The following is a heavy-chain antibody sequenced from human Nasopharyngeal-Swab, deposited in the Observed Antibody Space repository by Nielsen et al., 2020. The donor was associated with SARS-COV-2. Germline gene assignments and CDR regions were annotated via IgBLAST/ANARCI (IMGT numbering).Heavy chain of an antibody. J-gene: IGHJ3*02. V-gene: IGHV3-48*02. D-gene: IGHD6-19*01. CDR2: ISSSSSTI. Sequence: GGSLRLSCAASGFTFSSYNMNWVRQAPGKGLEWVSYISSSSSTIYYADSVKGRFTISRDNAKNSLYLQMNSLRDEDTAVYYCARDGYSSSWYAFDIWGQGTMVTVSS. CDR3: ARDGYSSSWYAFDI. CDR1: GFTFSSYN.